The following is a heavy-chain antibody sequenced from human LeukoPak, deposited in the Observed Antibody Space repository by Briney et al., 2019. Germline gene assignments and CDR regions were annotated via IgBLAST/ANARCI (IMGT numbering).Heavy chain of an antibody. V-gene: IGHV3-43*01. CDR1: GFTFDDYT. CDR3: AKTRRGYGGNGWGYYFDY. CDR2: ISWDGGST. J-gene: IGHJ4*02. D-gene: IGHD4-23*01. Sequence: GGSLRLSCAASGFTFDDYTMHWVRQAPGKGLEWVSLISWDGGSTYYADSVKGRFTISRDNSKNSLYLQMNSLRTEDTALYYCAKTRRGYGGNGWGYYFDYWGQGTLVTVSS.